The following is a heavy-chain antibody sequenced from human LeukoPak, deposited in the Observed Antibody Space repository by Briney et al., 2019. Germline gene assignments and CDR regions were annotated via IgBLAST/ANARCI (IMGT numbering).Heavy chain of an antibody. CDR2: FIPILGIA. J-gene: IGHJ4*02. CDR3: ARDSLLAAAGTERFFDY. V-gene: IGHV1-69*04. CDR1: GGTFSSYA. Sequence: AASVKVSCKASGGTFSSYAISWVRRAPGQGLEWMGRFIPILGIANYAQKSQGRVTITADKSTSTAYMELSSLRSEDTAVYYCARDSLLAAAGTERFFDYWGQGTLVTVSS. D-gene: IGHD6-13*01.